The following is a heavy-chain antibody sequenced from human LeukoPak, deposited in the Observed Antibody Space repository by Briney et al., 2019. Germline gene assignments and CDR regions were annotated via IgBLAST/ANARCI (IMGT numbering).Heavy chain of an antibody. Sequence: GESLEISCKGSGSRFTNYWIGWVRQLPGKGLEWMGIIYPADSDTRYSPSFQGQVSISADKSISTAYLQWSSLKASDTAMYYCARVRPQDGFDIWGQGTMVTVSS. V-gene: IGHV5-51*01. CDR2: IYPADSDT. CDR1: GSRFTNYW. CDR3: ARVRPQDGFDI. J-gene: IGHJ3*02.